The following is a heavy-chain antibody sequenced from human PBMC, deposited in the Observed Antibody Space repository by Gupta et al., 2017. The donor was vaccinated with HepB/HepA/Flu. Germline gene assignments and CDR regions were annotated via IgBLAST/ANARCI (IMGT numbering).Heavy chain of an antibody. CDR1: GDSFSNYA. J-gene: IGHJ5*02. CDR2: IIPVFGPA. CDR3: VRGKPVAGRNWLDP. V-gene: IGHV1-69*01. Sequence: QVQLVQSGAEVKKPGSSVKVSCKAAGDSFSNYAISWVRQAPGQTFEWMGGIIPVFGPAKYAQKFQGRVTITADESARTAYMDLTRLTFEDTAVYYCVRGKPVAGRNWLDPWGQGTLVTVS. D-gene: IGHD6-19*01.